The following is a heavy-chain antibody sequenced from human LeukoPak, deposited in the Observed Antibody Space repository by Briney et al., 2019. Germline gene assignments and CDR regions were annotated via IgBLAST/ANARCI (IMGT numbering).Heavy chain of an antibody. CDR3: ARGLPLYSSGWYFDF. Sequence: PGGSLRLSCAASGFSLSSYNMNWVRQAPGKGLEWVSYISSSSSTLHYADSVKGRFTISRDNAKNSLYLQMNSLRAEDTAVYYCARGLPLYSSGWYFDFWGRGTLVTVSS. V-gene: IGHV3-48*04. CDR1: GFSLSSYN. J-gene: IGHJ4*02. CDR2: ISSSSSTL. D-gene: IGHD6-19*01.